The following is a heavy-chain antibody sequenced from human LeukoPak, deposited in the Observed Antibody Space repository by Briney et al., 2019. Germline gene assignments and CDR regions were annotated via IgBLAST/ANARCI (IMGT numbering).Heavy chain of an antibody. CDR1: GGSISSGGYY. V-gene: IGHV4-31*03. J-gene: IGHJ3*02. D-gene: IGHD3-3*01. CDR2: IYYSGST. Sequence: SETLSLTCTVSGGSISSGGYYWSWIRQHPGKGLEWIGYIYYSGSTYYNPSLKSRVTISVDTSKNQFSLKLSSVTAADTAVYYCARHHYDFWSPIGAFDIWSQGTMVTVSS. CDR3: ARHHYDFWSPIGAFDI.